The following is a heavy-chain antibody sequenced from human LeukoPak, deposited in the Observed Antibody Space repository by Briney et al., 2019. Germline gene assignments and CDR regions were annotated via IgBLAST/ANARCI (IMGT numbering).Heavy chain of an antibody. CDR2: INSDGSST. CDR3: ARGSPMRYCSSTSCYGTYNWFDP. V-gene: IGHV3-74*01. J-gene: IGHJ5*02. Sequence: GGSLRLSCAASGFTFSSYWMHWVRQAPGKGLVWVSRINSDGSSTSYADSVKGRFTISRDNAKNTLYLQMNSLRAEDTAVYYCARGSPMRYCSSTSCYGTYNWFDPWGQGTLVTVSS. D-gene: IGHD2-2*01. CDR1: GFTFSSYW.